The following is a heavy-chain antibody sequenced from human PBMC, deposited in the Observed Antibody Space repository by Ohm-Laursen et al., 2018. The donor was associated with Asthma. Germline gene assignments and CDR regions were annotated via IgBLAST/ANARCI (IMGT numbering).Heavy chain of an antibody. J-gene: IGHJ2*01. CDR3: ARATRDGYPYWYFDL. D-gene: IGHD3-22*01. CDR1: GYTFSSYD. V-gene: IGHV1-8*01. Sequence: GASVKVSCKASGYTFSSYDINWVRQATGQGLEWMGWMNPNSGTTGYARKFQGRVTMTRNTSISTAYMELSSLRSEDTAVYYCARATRDGYPYWYFDLWGRGTLVTVSS. CDR2: MNPNSGTT.